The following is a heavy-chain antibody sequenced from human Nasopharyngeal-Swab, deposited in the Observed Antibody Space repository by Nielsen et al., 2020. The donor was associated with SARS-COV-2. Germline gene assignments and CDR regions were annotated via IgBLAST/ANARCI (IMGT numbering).Heavy chain of an antibody. Sequence: SETLSLTCTVSGGSTSSYYWSWIRQPPGKGLEWIGYIYYSGSTNYNPSLKSRVTISVDTSKNQFSLKLSSVTAADTAVYYCARLHSSANNWFDPWGQGTLVTVSS. CDR3: ARLHSSANNWFDP. CDR1: GGSTSSYY. D-gene: IGHD3-22*01. V-gene: IGHV4-59*08. J-gene: IGHJ5*02. CDR2: IYYSGST.